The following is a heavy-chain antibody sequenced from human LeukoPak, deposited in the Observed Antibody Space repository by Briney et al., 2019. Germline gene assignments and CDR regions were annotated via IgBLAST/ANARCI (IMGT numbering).Heavy chain of an antibody. Sequence: SVKVSCKASGGTFSSYAISWVRQAPGQGLEWMGRIIPILGIANYAQKFQGRVTITADKSTSTAYMELSSLRSEDTAVYYCARDLSPRYCSSTSCYKAFDIWGQGTMVTVSA. D-gene: IGHD2-2*02. CDR3: ARDLSPRYCSSTSCYKAFDI. J-gene: IGHJ3*02. V-gene: IGHV1-69*04. CDR2: IIPILGIA. CDR1: GGTFSSYA.